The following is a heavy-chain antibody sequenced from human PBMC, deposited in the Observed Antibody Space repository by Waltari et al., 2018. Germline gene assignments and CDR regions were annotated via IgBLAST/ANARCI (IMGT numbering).Heavy chain of an antibody. CDR1: GYSISSGYY. J-gene: IGHJ4*02. CDR2: IYHSGST. V-gene: IGHV4-38-2*01. Sequence: QVQLQESGPGLVKPSETLSLTCAVPGYSISSGYYWGWIRQPPGKGLEWIGSIYHSGSTYYNPSLKSRVTISVDTSKNQFSLKLSSVTAADTAVYYCASSYSSSWYGGYYFDYWGQGTLVTVSS. CDR3: ASSYSSSWYGGYYFDY. D-gene: IGHD6-13*01.